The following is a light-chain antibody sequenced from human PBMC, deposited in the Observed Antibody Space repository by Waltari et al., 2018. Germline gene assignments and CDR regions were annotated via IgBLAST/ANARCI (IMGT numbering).Light chain of an antibody. J-gene: IGKJ5*01. V-gene: IGKV2-28*01. Sequence: DIVMTQSPLSLPVTPGEPASISCRSSQSLLHSNGYSHLDWYLQKPGQSPQLLIDLGSNRASGVPDRFSGSGSGTDFTLKISRVEAEDVGIYYCMQTLQTLPITFGQGTRLEIK. CDR1: QSLLHSNGYSH. CDR2: LGS. CDR3: MQTLQTLPIT.